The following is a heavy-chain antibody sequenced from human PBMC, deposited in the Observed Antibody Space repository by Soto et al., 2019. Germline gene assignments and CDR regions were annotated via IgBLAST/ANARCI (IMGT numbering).Heavy chain of an antibody. CDR1: GGTLSSYG. D-gene: IGHD3-10*01. J-gene: IGHJ5*01. CDR3: TRAYGAETFDF. V-gene: IGHV1-8*02. Sequence: ASVKVSCKASGGTLSSYGISWVRQAPGQGLEWMGWMNPNSGNTGYAQNFRGRVTMTQNTAIGTAYMELSSLRSDDTATYYCTRAYGAETFDFWGQGTRVTVSS. CDR2: MNPNSGNT.